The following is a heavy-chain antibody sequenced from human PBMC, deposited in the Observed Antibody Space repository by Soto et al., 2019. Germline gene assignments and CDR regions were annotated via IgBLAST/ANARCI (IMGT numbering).Heavy chain of an antibody. CDR1: GGSISSGGYY. CDR2: IYYSGST. V-gene: IGHV4-31*03. D-gene: IGHD2-15*01. J-gene: IGHJ3*02. CDR3: TSPGYCSGGSCSDAFDI. Sequence: QVQLQESGPGLVKPSQTLSLTCTVSGGSISSGGYYWSWIRQHPGKGLEWIGYIYYSGSTYYNPSLKSRVTRAVDTSKSQLSLKLRSVTAEDTAVYYCTSPGYCSGGSCSDAFDIWGQGTMVTVSS.